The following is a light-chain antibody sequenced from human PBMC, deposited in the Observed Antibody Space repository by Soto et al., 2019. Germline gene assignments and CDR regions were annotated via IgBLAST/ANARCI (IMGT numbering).Light chain of an antibody. CDR2: DAS. J-gene: IGKJ2*01. Sequence: DVHMTQSPPTLSASVGDRVTITCRASESIATWLAWYQQKPGQAPKLLIYDASRLESGVPSRFSGGGSGTEFTLTISGLQPEDFATYYCHQYNSYFGPGTKLEI. CDR3: HQYNSY. V-gene: IGKV1-5*01. CDR1: ESIATW.